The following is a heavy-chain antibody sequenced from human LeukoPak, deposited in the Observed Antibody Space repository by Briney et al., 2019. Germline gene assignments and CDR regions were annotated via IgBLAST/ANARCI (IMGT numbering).Heavy chain of an antibody. CDR1: GFTFSSYE. D-gene: IGHD3-10*01. J-gene: IGHJ4*02. V-gene: IGHV3-48*03. Sequence: PGGSLRLSCAASGFTFSSYEMNWVRQAPGKGLEWVSYNSSSGSTISYADSVKGRFTISRDNAKDSLYLQMNSLRAEDTAVYYCARDYGVLDYWGQGTLVTVSS. CDR2: NSSSGSTI. CDR3: ARDYGVLDY.